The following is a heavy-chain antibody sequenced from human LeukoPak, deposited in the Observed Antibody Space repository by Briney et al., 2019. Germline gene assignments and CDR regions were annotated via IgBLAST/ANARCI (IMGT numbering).Heavy chain of an antibody. J-gene: IGHJ6*02. V-gene: IGHV4-34*01. D-gene: IGHD2-2*01. Sequence: SETLSLTCAVYGGSFSGYYWSWIRQPPGKGLEWIGEINHSGSTNYNPSLKSRVTISVDTSKNQFSLKLSSVTAADTAVYYCARDQKYWRRYCSSTSCPDGYGMDVWGQGTTVTVSS. CDR2: INHSGST. CDR1: GGSFSGYY. CDR3: ARDQKYWRRYCSSTSCPDGYGMDV.